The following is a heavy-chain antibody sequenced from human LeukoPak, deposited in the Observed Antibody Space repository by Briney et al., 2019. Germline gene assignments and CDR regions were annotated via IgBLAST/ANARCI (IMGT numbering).Heavy chain of an antibody. J-gene: IGHJ4*02. CDR1: GGSVSHYY. Sequence: SETLSLTCTVSGGSVSHYYWSWIRQPPGNNLEWIGNLYNSGTTDYNPSLKSRVTISVDTSKNQFSLILDSVTAADTAVYYCARGQQWLAFDSWGQGTLVTVSS. CDR3: ARGQQWLAFDS. D-gene: IGHD6-19*01. CDR2: LYNSGTT. V-gene: IGHV4-59*08.